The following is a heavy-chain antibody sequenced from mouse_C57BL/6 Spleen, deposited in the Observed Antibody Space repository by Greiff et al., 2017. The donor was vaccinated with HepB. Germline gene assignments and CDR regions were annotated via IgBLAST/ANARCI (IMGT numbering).Heavy chain of an antibody. D-gene: IGHD1-1*01. J-gene: IGHJ1*03. CDR3: ARRKSSYEYFDV. CDR1: GFTFSDYG. CDR2: ISSGSSTI. V-gene: IGHV5-17*01. Sequence: EVKLQESGGGLVKPGGSLKLSCAASGFTFSDYGMHWVRQAPEKGLEWVAYISSGSSTIYYADTVKGRFTISRDNAKNTLFLQMTSLRSEDTAMYYCARRKSSYEYFDVWGTGTTVTVSS.